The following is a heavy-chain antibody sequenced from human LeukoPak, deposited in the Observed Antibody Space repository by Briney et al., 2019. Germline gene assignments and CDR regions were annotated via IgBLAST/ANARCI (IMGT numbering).Heavy chain of an antibody. CDR1: GFTFSDYY. Sequence: GGALRLSCAAPGFTFSDYYMSWIRQAPGKGLEWVSYISSSGSTIYYADSVRGRFTISRDNAKNSLYVQMNSLRAEGTAVYYCARTLYSNDDYWGQGTLVTVSS. CDR2: ISSSGSTI. J-gene: IGHJ4*02. D-gene: IGHD4-11*01. V-gene: IGHV3-11*04. CDR3: ARTLYSNDDY.